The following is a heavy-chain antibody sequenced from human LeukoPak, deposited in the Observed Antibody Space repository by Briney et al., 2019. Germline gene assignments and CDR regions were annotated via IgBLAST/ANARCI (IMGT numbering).Heavy chain of an antibody. Sequence: SETLSLTCTVSGGSINNYYWSWIRQPPGKGREWIGYIYYSGITNYNPSLKRRVTISVDTSSNRVTLKLSPVSAADKAVFYCARHQRGLRGFDIWGQGTMVTVSS. V-gene: IGHV4-59*08. CDR3: ARHQRGLRGFDI. J-gene: IGHJ3*02. D-gene: IGHD5/OR15-5a*01. CDR2: IYYSGIT. CDR1: GGSINNYY.